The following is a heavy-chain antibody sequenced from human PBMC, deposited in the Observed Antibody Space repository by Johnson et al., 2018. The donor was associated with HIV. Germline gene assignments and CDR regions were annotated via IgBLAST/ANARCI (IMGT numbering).Heavy chain of an antibody. J-gene: IGHJ3*02. V-gene: IGHV3-30*18. CDR3: AKDGQCLVSPGGAFDI. CDR2: ISYDGSSK. D-gene: IGHD6-19*01. CDR1: AFAFSSYV. Sequence: QVQLVESGGGVVQPGRSLRLSCAASAFAFSSYVMHWVRQAPGKGLEWVAVISYDGSSKYYADSVKRRFTISRDNSKNTRYLQMNRLRAEDTAVYYCAKDGQCLVSPGGAFDIWGQGTMVTVSS.